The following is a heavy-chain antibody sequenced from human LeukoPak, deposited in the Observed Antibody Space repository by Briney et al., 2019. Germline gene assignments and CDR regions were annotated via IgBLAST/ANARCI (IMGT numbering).Heavy chain of an antibody. CDR3: ARGLRAETYDAFDI. CDR2: ISSSSSYI. CDR1: GFTFRNYA. D-gene: IGHD4-17*01. Sequence: GGSLRLSCTASGFTFRNYAMNWVRQAPGKGLEWVSSISSSSSYIYYADSVKGRFTISRDNAKNSLYLQMNSLRAEDTAVYYCARGLRAETYDAFDIWGQGTMVTVSS. V-gene: IGHV3-21*01. J-gene: IGHJ3*02.